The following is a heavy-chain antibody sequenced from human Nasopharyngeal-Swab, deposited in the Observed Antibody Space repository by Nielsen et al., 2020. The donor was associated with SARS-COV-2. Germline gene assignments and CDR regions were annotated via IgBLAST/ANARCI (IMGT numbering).Heavy chain of an antibody. D-gene: IGHD5-18*01. Sequence: GRSLRLSCAASDFTFENYAMHWVRQPPGKGLEWVSGITWNSGNKGNAESVQGRFTISRDNAKNSLYLQMHSLRAEDTALYYCAKARRTDTYGYECFDSWGQGTLVTVSS. J-gene: IGHJ4*02. CDR2: ITWNSGNK. CDR1: DFTFENYA. CDR3: AKARRTDTYGYECFDS. V-gene: IGHV3-9*01.